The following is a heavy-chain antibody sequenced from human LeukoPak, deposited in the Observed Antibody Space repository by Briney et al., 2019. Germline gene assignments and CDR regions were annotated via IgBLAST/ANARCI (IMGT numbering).Heavy chain of an antibody. CDR2: ISSSSSYI. D-gene: IGHD6-13*01. CDR3: ARVSAAAGKLIDY. CDR1: GITFSSDA. J-gene: IGHJ4*02. Sequence: GGSLRLSCAASGITFSSDAMSWVRQAPGKGLEWVSSISSSSSYIYYADSVKGRFTISRDNAKNSLYLQMNSLRAEDTAVYYCARVSAAAGKLIDYWGQGTLVTVSS. V-gene: IGHV3-21*01.